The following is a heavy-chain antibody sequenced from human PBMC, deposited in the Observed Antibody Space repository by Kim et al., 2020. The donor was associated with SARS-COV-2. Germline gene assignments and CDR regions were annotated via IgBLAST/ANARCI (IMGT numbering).Heavy chain of an antibody. J-gene: IGHJ4*02. D-gene: IGHD4-17*01. V-gene: IGHV3-30*18. Sequence: GGSLRLSCAASGFTFSSYGMHWVRQAPGKGLEWVAVISYDGSNKYYADSVKGRFTISRDNSKNTLYLQMNSLRAEDTAVYYCAKPNDYGVLSHFDYWGQGTLVTVSS. CDR3: AKPNDYGVLSHFDY. CDR1: GFTFSSYG. CDR2: ISYDGSNK.